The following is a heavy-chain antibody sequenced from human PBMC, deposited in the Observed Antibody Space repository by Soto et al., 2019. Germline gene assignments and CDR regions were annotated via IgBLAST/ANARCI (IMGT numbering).Heavy chain of an antibody. D-gene: IGHD7-27*01. V-gene: IGHV4-59*11. J-gene: IGHJ4*02. CDR1: GCSIKNQY. CDR3: TRANWYSEY. Sequence: SETLSLTCTVSGCSIKNQYWSWIRQPPGKGLEWLGYVYYNGITNYNPSLKSRVTMSVDTSKNQVSLNLTSLTAADTATYYCTRANWYSEYWGQGIPVTVSS. CDR2: VYYNGIT.